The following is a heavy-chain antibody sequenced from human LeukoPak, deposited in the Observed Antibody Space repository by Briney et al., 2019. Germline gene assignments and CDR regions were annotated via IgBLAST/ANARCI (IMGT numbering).Heavy chain of an antibody. CDR3: ARRGYQPPHYYVDV. CDR1: GYSISIGFH. D-gene: IGHD2-2*01. Sequence: PSETLSLTCSVSGYSISIGFHWGWIRQSPGKGLEWLGSMHPTGVSYYNPSLKSRVSVSLDTSKNQLSLKLISVTAADTAVYYCARRGYQPPHYYVDVWSEGTAVTVSS. CDR2: MHPTGVS. J-gene: IGHJ6*03. V-gene: IGHV4-38-2*02.